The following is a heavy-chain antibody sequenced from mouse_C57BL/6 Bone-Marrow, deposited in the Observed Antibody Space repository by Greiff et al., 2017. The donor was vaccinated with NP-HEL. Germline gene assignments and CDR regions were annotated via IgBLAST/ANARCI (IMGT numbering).Heavy chain of an antibody. D-gene: IGHD1-1*01. CDR2: IYPGSGST. CDR1: GYTFTSYW. CDR3: AISLYYYGSSHWYFDV. V-gene: IGHV1-55*01. Sequence: QVQLQQPGAELVKPGASVKMSCKASGYTFTSYWITWVKQRPGQGLEWIGDIYPGSGSTNYNEKFKSKATLTVDTSSSPSYMQLSSLTSEVSAVYYCAISLYYYGSSHWYFDVWGTGTTVTVSS. J-gene: IGHJ1*03.